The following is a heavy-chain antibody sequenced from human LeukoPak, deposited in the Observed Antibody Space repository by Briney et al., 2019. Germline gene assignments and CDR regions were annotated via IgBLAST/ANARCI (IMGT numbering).Heavy chain of an antibody. CDR1: GGSFSGYY. V-gene: IGHV4-34*01. D-gene: IGHD2-21*02. CDR3: ARSRTASLDY. CDR2: INHSGST. J-gene: IGHJ4*02. Sequence: KPSETLSLTCAVYGGSFSGYYWSWIRQPPGKGLEWIGEINHSGSTNYNPSLKSRVTISVDTSKNQFSLKLSSVTAADTAVYYCARSRTASLDYWGLGTLVTVSS.